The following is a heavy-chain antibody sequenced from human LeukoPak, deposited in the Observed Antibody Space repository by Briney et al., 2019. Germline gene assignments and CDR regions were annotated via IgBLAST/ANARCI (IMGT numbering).Heavy chain of an antibody. D-gene: IGHD2-15*01. Sequence: GGSLRLSCAASGFTVSSTYMSWVRQAPGKGLEWVSVIYSGGNIYYIDSVKGRFTISRDTSKNTLYLQMNSLRAEDTAVYYCASRHCSGGGCYFAGADPFDYWGQGILVTVSS. CDR3: ASRHCSGGGCYFAGADPFDY. CDR2: IYSGGNI. CDR1: GFTVSSTY. V-gene: IGHV3-53*01. J-gene: IGHJ4*02.